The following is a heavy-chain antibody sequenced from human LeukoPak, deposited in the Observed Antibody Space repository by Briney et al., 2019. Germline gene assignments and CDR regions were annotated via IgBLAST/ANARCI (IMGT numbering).Heavy chain of an antibody. J-gene: IGHJ3*02. D-gene: IGHD1-26*01. CDR3: ARGVGATTEDDAFDI. V-gene: IGHV4-30-2*01. CDR1: GGSISSGGYY. Sequence: SETLSLTCTVYGGSISSGGYYWSWIRQPPGKGLEWIGYIYHSGSTYYNPSLKSRVTISVDTSKNQFSLKLSSVTAADTAVYYCARGVGATTEDDAFDIWGQGTMVTVSS. CDR2: IYHSGST.